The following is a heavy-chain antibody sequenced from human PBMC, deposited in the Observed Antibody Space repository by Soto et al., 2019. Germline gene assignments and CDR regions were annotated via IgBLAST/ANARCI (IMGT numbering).Heavy chain of an antibody. Sequence: ASVKVSCKASGYTFTSYYMHWVRQAPGQGLEWMGIINPSGGSTSYAQKFQGRVTMTRDTSTSTVYMELSSLRSEDTAVYYCARGGDTGGYSGYDLDYYYYMDVWGKGTTVTVSS. CDR2: INPSGGST. V-gene: IGHV1-46*03. CDR3: ARGGDTGGYSGYDLDYYYYMDV. J-gene: IGHJ6*03. CDR1: GYTFTSYY. D-gene: IGHD5-12*01.